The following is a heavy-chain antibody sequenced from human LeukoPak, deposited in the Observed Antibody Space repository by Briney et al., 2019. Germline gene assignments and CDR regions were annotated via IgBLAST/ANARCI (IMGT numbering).Heavy chain of an antibody. D-gene: IGHD3-22*01. CDR3: ARDFNYDSSGYVDY. CDR1: GFTFSSYA. J-gene: IGHJ4*02. CDR2: ISYDGSNK. Sequence: GGSLRLSCAASGFTFSSYAMHWVRQAPGKGLEWVAVISYDGSNKYYADSVKGRFTISRDNSKNTLYLQMNSLRAEDTAVYYCARDFNYDSSGYVDYGGQGTLVTVSP. V-gene: IGHV3-30-3*01.